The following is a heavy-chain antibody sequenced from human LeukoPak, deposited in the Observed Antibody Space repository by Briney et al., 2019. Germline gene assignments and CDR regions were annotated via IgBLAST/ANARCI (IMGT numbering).Heavy chain of an antibody. CDR3: ARRGGRPGSGSYRSWHYYYYYMDV. V-gene: IGHV4-34*01. Sequence: SETLSLTCAVYGGSFSGYYWSWIRQPPGKGLEWIGEINHSGSTNYNPSLKSRVTISVDTSKNQFSLKLSSVTAADTAVYYCARRGGRPGSGSYRSWHYYYYYMDVWGKGTTVTVSS. CDR2: INHSGST. D-gene: IGHD3-10*01. CDR1: GGSFSGYY. J-gene: IGHJ6*03.